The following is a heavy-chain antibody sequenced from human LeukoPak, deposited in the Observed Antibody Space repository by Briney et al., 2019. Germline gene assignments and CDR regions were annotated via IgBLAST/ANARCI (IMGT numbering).Heavy chain of an antibody. CDR3: ARVGYSYVINDWSRTGLGAYPTKSHYHMDV. CDR1: GGSFSDYY. V-gene: IGHV4-34*01. CDR2: ISPSGST. Sequence: SETLSLTCAVYGGSFSDYYWSWIRQPPGKGLEWIGEISPSGSTNYSPSLKSRVTMSVDTSKNQFSLKLSSVTAADTAVYFCARVGYSYVINDWSRTGLGAYPTKSHYHMDVWDKGTTVTVSS. J-gene: IGHJ6*03. D-gene: IGHD5-18*01.